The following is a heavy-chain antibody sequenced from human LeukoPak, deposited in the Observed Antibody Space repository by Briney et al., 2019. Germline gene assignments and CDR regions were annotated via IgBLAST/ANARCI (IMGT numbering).Heavy chain of an antibody. CDR2: INPSGGST. CDR3: ARVGATRAHAFDI. Sequence: VASVKVSCKASGYTFTSYYMHWVRQAPGQGLEWMGIINPSGGSTSYAQKFQGRVTMTTDTSTSTAYMELRSLRSDDTAVYYCARVGATRAHAFDIWGQGTMVTVSS. V-gene: IGHV1-46*01. D-gene: IGHD1-26*01. J-gene: IGHJ3*02. CDR1: GYTFTSYY.